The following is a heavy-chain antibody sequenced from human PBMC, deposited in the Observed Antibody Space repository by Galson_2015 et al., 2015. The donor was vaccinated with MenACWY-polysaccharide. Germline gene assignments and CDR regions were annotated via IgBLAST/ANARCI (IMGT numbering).Heavy chain of an antibody. CDR3: AKNPKYAAAATGSYFDY. Sequence: SLRLSCAASAFTFSSYAMTWVRQAPGKGLEWVSGTSGSGGSTYYADSVKGRFTISRDNSKNTLYLQMNSLRAEDTAVYYCAKNPKYAAAATGSYFDYWGQGTLVTVSS. V-gene: IGHV3-23*01. J-gene: IGHJ4*02. D-gene: IGHD6-13*01. CDR1: AFTFSSYA. CDR2: TSGSGGST.